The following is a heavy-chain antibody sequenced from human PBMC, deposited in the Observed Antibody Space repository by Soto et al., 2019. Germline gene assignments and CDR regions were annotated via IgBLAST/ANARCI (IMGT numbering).Heavy chain of an antibody. CDR2: ISSFDGNT. J-gene: IGHJ4*02. CDR1: GYTLSSYN. V-gene: IGHV1-18*04. Sequence: QVQLVQSGAEVKKPGASVKVSCKASGYTLSSYNINWVRQAPGQGLEWMGMISSFDGNTNYAQNLQGRVTMTTDTPASTAYMELRSLRSDDTAVYYCAREVRFNYGGDFDYWGQGPQVTVSS. D-gene: IGHD4-17*01. CDR3: AREVRFNYGGDFDY.